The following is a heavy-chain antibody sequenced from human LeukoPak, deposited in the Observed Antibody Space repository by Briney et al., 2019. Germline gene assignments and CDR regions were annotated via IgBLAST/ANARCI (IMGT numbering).Heavy chain of an antibody. V-gene: IGHV1-2*02. CDR2: INPNSGGT. D-gene: IGHD2-2*01. J-gene: IGHJ5*02. Sequence: ASVKVSCKASEYTFTGYYMHWVRQAPGQGLEWMGWINPNSGGTNYAQKFQGRVTMTRDTSISTAYMELSRLRSDDTAVYYCAREFCDSTSCSNWFDPWGQGTLVTVSS. CDR1: EYTFTGYY. CDR3: AREFCDSTSCSNWFDP.